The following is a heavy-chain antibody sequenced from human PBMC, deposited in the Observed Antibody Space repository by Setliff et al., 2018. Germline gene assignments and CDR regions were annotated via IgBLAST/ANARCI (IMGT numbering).Heavy chain of an antibody. D-gene: IGHD5-18*01. Sequence: SETLSLTCSVSGGSIDSHYWSWIRQPPGKGLEWIGSIYYSGNTNYNPSLKSRVTISIDTSKNQFSLKLRSVTAADTAVYYCVRYSYGYAWLDPWGQGIPVTVSS. CDR2: IYYSGNT. V-gene: IGHV4-59*11. J-gene: IGHJ5*02. CDR1: GGSIDSHY. CDR3: VRYSYGYAWLDP.